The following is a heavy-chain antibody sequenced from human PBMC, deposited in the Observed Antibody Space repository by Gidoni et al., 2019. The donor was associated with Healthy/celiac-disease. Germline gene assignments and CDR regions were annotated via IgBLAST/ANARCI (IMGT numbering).Heavy chain of an antibody. CDR2: ISGSGGSK. CDR1: GFTFSSYA. V-gene: IGHV3-23*01. Sequence: EVQLLESGGGLVQPGGSLRLSCAASGFTFSSYAMSWVRQPPGKGREWVSVISGSGGSKYYADSVKGRFTISRDNSKNTLYLQMNSLRAEDTAVYYCAPPVPFDYWGQGTLVTVSS. CDR3: APPVPFDY. J-gene: IGHJ4*02.